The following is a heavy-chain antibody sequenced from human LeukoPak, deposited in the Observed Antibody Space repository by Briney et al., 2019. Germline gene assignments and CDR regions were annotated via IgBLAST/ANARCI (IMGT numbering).Heavy chain of an antibody. CDR1: GFTFSNYS. Sequence: PGGSLRLSCAASGFTFSNYSMNWVRQAPGKGLGWVSSIGTTGSYIFYADSVKGRFTISRDNAKNTLYLQMDSLRGEDTAMYYCAKKGGTSGSTDYFDYWGQGTLVTVST. CDR2: IGTTGSYI. J-gene: IGHJ4*02. V-gene: IGHV3-21*01. CDR3: AKKGGTSGSTDYFDY. D-gene: IGHD5-12*01.